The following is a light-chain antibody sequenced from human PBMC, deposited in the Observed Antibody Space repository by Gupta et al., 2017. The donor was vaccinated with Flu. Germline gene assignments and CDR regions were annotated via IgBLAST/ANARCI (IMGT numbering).Light chain of an antibody. V-gene: IGLV2-14*01. CDR3: SSYTSSSTLV. CDR1: RSDLGGYNY. J-gene: IGLJ2*01. Sequence: QSALTQPASVSGSPGQSITISCTGTRSDLGGYNYVSWYKQHPGKAPKLMTYDVSNRPSGVSIRVSGSKSGNTASLTISGLQAEDEADYYCSSYTSSSTLVFGGGTKLTVL. CDR2: DVS.